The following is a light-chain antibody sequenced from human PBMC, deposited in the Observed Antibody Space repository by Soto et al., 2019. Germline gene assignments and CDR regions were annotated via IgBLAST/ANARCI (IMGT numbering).Light chain of an antibody. CDR2: DAS. Sequence: ERMMTQSPATLSLSPGEKATLSCRASQTISKDLAWYQQKPGQAPRLLIYDASTRATDIPDRFSGSGSGTEFTRTISSLKSEDFAVYYCQQYHDWPPWTFGQGTKVEIK. CDR1: QTISKD. V-gene: IGKV3-15*01. J-gene: IGKJ1*01. CDR3: QQYHDWPPWT.